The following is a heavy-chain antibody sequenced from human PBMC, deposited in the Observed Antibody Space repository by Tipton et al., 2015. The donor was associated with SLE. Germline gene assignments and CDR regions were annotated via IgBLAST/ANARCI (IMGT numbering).Heavy chain of an antibody. CDR3: AREEVIMNAFDI. V-gene: IGHV3-30*04. CDR2: ISYDGSNK. CDR1: GFTFSSYA. D-gene: IGHD3-3*01. J-gene: IGHJ3*02. Sequence: RSLRLSCAASGFTFSSYAMHWVRQAPGKGLEWVAVISYDGSNKYYADSVKGRFTISRDNSKNTLYLQMNSLRAEDTAVYYCAREEVIMNAFDIWGQGTMVTVSS.